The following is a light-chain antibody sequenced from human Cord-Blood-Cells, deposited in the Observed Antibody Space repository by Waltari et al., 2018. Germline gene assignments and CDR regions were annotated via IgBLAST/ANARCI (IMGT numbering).Light chain of an antibody. CDR2: GNS. CDR3: LSYDSSLSGSV. Sequence: VLTLPPSLPAAARQRDTTSCACTSSNIGAGYDIQWSQDLPGTAPKLLIYGNSERPSGVPDRFACAKSGTSASLAITGLQGEDEADYCCLSYDSSLSGSVFGGGTKLTVL. J-gene: IGLJ2*01. CDR1: SSNIGAGYD. V-gene: IGLV1-40*01.